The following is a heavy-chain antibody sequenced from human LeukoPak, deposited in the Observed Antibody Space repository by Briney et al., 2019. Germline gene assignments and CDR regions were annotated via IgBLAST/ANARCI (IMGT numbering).Heavy chain of an antibody. D-gene: IGHD2-2*01. CDR3: ARGDSDCSSTSCLGSC. J-gene: IGHJ4*02. CDR1: GGTFSSYA. CDR2: IIPIFGTA. Sequence: GASVKVSCKASGGTFSSYAISWVRQAPGQGLEWMGGIIPIFGTANYAQKFQGRVTITADESTSTAYMELSSLRSEDTAVYYCARGDSDCSSTSCLGSCWGQGTLVTVSS. V-gene: IGHV1-69*13.